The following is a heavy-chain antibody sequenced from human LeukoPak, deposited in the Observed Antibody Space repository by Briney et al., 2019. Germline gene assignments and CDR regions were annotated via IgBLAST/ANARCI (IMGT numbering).Heavy chain of an antibody. CDR2: MNPNSGNT. Sequence: ASVKVSCKASGYTFTSYDINWVRQATGQGLEWMGWMNPNSGNTGYAQKFQGRVTITRNTPISTAYMELSSLRSEDTAVYYCARVLTDTAMVTLGYWGQGTLVTVSS. D-gene: IGHD5-18*01. CDR3: ARVLTDTAMVTLGY. J-gene: IGHJ4*02. CDR1: GYTFTSYD. V-gene: IGHV1-8*03.